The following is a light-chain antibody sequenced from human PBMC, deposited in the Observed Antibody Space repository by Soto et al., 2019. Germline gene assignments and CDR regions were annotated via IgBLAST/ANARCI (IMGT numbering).Light chain of an antibody. CDR3: QQSYTIT. CDR2: SAS. CDR1: QTIINY. Sequence: DIQLTQSPSSLSASVGDRVTITCRASQTIINYLNWYQQRPGKAPKLLIYSASSLQSGVPSRFSGSGSGTDFTLTISSLQPEDFATYYCQQSYTITFGQGTRLEIK. J-gene: IGKJ5*01. V-gene: IGKV1-39*01.